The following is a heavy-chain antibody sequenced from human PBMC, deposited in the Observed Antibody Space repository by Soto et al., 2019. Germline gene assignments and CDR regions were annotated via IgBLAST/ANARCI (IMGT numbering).Heavy chain of an antibody. CDR2: IIPIFGTA. V-gene: IGHV1-69*13. CDR1: GGIFSSYA. CDR3: ARSIAARTSYYYYGMDV. Sequence: SVKVSCKAAGGIFSSYAFSWVRQAPGQGLEWMGGIIPIFGTANYAQKFQGRVTITADESTSTAYMELSSLRSEDTAVYYCARSIAARTSYYYYGMDVWGQGTTVTVSS. D-gene: IGHD6-6*01. J-gene: IGHJ6*02.